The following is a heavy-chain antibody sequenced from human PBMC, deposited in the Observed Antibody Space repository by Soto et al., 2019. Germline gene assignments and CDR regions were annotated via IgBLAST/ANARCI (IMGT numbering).Heavy chain of an antibody. CDR1: GASISRYY. J-gene: IGHJ4*02. D-gene: IGHD3-3*01. CDR2: LYNTGST. CDR3: AREPDF. Sequence: SETLSLTCTVSGASISRYYWSWIRQYPGKGLEWIGYLYNTGSTIYNPSLKSRVTISVDTSKNQFSLKLSSVTAADTAVYYCAREPDFWSRGTLVTVSS. V-gene: IGHV4-59*12.